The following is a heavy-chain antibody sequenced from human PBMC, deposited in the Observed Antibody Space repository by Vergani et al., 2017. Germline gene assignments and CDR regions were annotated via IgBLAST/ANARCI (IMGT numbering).Heavy chain of an antibody. CDR1: GFTFSSYS. D-gene: IGHD5-12*01. J-gene: IGHJ3*02. CDR2: ISSSSSTI. V-gene: IGHV3-48*01. Sequence: EVQLVESGGGLVQPGGSLRLSCAASGFTFSSYSMNWVRQAPGKGLEWVSYISSSSSTIYYADSVKGRFTISRDNAKNTLYLQMNSLRAEDTAVYYCAKEALVATIIGGDAFDIWGQGTMVTVSS. CDR3: AKEALVATIIGGDAFDI.